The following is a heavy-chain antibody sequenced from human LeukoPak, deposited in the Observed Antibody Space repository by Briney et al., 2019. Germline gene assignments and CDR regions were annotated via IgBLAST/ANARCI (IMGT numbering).Heavy chain of an antibody. CDR1: GYTFTGYY. CDR3: ARAGLLWFGEFNSPFDY. V-gene: IGHV1-46*01. J-gene: IGHJ4*02. D-gene: IGHD3-10*01. CDR2: INPSGGST. Sequence: ASVKVSCKASGYTFTGYYMHWVRQAPGQGLEWMGIINPSGGSTSYAQKFQGRVTMTRDMSTSTVYMELSSLRSEDTAVYYCARAGLLWFGEFNSPFDYWGQGTLVTVSS.